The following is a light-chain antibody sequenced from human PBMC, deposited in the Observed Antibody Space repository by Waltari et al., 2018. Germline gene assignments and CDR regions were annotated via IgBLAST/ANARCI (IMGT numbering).Light chain of an antibody. CDR3: CSYAGRHVV. Sequence: QSALTQPASESGSPGQSITISCTGTSSHLGGYNYSSWYQQHPGKAPKLMIYDVSKRPSGVSNRFSGSKSGNTASLTISGLQAEDEADYYCCSYAGRHVVFGGGTKLTVL. V-gene: IGLV2-23*02. CDR2: DVS. CDR1: SSHLGGYNY. J-gene: IGLJ2*01.